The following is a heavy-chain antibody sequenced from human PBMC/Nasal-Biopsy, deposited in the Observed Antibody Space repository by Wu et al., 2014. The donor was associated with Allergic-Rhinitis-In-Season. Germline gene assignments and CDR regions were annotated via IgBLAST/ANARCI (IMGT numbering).Heavy chain of an antibody. D-gene: IGHD2/OR15-2a*01. CDR1: GGSVSGYH. J-gene: IGHJ6*03. CDR2: INHSGDT. V-gene: IGHV4-34*01. CDR3: ARVTTFSYSHYMDV. Sequence: AVYGGSVSGYHWTWIRQPPGRGLEWIGEINHSGDTDYNPSLKSRVTISLDTSKNHFSLNLTSVTTTDTAVYYCARVTTFSYSHYMDVWGKGTTVTVSS.